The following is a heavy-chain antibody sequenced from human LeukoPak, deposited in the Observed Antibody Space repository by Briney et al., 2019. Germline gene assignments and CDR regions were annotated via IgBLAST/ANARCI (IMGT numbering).Heavy chain of an antibody. V-gene: IGHV3-23*01. CDR2: ITGRGGST. Sequence: GGSLRLSCAASGFTFSSYAMTWVRQAPGRGLEWVSAITGRGGSTYYAESVKGRFTISRENSKNTLYLQMNSLRVEDTAVYYCAKGYGTTGTASSNWFDPWGQGTLVTVSS. J-gene: IGHJ5*02. CDR1: GFTFSSYA. D-gene: IGHD1-1*01. CDR3: AKGYGTTGTASSNWFDP.